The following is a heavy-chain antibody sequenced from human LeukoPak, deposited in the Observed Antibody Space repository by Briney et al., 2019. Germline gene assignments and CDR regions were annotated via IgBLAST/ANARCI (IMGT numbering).Heavy chain of an antibody. Sequence: ASVKVSCKASGYTFTVYYIHWVRQAPGQGLEWMGRINPNNGDTDYAQKFQGRVTMTRDTSISTAYLELSRLTSDDTAMYYCAIDVQYSSSWYGYWGQGTLVTVSS. V-gene: IGHV1-2*06. D-gene: IGHD6-13*01. J-gene: IGHJ4*02. CDR2: INPNNGDT. CDR3: AIDVQYSSSWYGY. CDR1: GYTFTVYY.